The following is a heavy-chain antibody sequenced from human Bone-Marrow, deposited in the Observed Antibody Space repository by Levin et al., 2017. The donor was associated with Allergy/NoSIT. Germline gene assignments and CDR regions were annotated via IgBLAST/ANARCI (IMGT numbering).Heavy chain of an antibody. D-gene: IGHD3-10*01. CDR3: MLFVRGLLQSDYFYDMDV. V-gene: IGHV3-15*01. CDR1: GFNFSHSW. J-gene: IGHJ6*02. Sequence: GGSLRLSCTTSGFNFSHSWMNWVRQAPGKGLEWVGRIKANHVGGTTDYSAPVKGRFSISRDDSRKTLYLQMNSLTTEDTAVYYCMLFVRGLLQSDYFYDMDVWGQGTTVTVSS. CDR2: IKANHVGGTT.